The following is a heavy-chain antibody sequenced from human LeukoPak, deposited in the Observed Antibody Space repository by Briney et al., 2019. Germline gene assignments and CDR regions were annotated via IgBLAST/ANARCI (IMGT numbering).Heavy chain of an antibody. CDR3: AKAPPYYSDSSGYFQH. CDR1: GFTFDDSA. CDR2: ISWNSGII. V-gene: IGHV3-9*03. D-gene: IGHD3-22*01. J-gene: IGHJ1*01. Sequence: GGSLRLSCAASGFTFDDSAMHWVRQVPGKGLEWVSGISWNSGIIDYADSVKGRFTISRDNAKNSLYLQMNNLRPDDMAFYYCAKAPPYYSDSSGYFQHWGQGTLVTVSS.